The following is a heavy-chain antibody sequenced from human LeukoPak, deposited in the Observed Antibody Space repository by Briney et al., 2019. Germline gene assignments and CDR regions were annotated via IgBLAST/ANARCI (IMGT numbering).Heavy chain of an antibody. D-gene: IGHD5-12*01. CDR2: ISGSGDNT. Sequence: GGSLRLSCAASGFTFSSYAMSWVRQAPRKGLEWVSGISGSGDNTYYPDSVKGRFTISRDNSKNTLYLQMNSLRAEDTAVYYCAKDRSGYSGYDQNFDYWGQGTLVTASS. J-gene: IGHJ4*02. V-gene: IGHV3-23*01. CDR1: GFTFSSYA. CDR3: AKDRSGYSGYDQNFDY.